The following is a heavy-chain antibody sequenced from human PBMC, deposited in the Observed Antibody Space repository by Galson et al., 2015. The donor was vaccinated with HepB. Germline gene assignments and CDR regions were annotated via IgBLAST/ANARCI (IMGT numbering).Heavy chain of an antibody. D-gene: IGHD4/OR15-4a*01. CDR2: IKQDGSVK. J-gene: IGHJ3*02. CDR1: GFTFSNYW. CDR3: ARDEVRCSGCAFDI. Sequence: SLRLSCAASGFTFSNYWMSWVRQAPGKGLEWVANIKQDGSVKHYVNSVKGRFTISRDNAKNSLYLQMDSLRAEDTALYYCARDEVRCSGCAFDIWGQGTMVTVSS. V-gene: IGHV3-7*01.